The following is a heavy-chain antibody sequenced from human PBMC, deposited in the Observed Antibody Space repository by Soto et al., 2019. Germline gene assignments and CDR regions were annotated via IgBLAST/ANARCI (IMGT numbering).Heavy chain of an antibody. V-gene: IGHV3-30-3*01. CDR1: GFTFSSYA. CDR2: ISYDGSNK. Sequence: QVQLVESGGGVVQPGRSLRLSCAASGFTFSSYAMHWVRQAPGKGLEWVAVISYDGSNKYYADSVKGRFTISRDNSKNALELQMNSLRAEDTAVYYCARCGLRFLEWLAYGMDVWGQGTTVTVSS. D-gene: IGHD3-3*01. J-gene: IGHJ6*02. CDR3: ARCGLRFLEWLAYGMDV.